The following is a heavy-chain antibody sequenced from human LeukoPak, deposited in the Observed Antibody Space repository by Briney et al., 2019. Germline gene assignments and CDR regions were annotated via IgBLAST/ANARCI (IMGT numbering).Heavy chain of an antibody. J-gene: IGHJ4*02. CDR1: GFTFSSYG. V-gene: IGHV3-30*02. CDR2: IRYDGSNK. Sequence: QSGGSLRLSCAASGFTFSSYGMHWVRQAPGKGLEWVAFIRYDGSNKYYADSVKGRFTISRDNSKNTLYLQMNSLRAEDTAVYYCAKGLPGGVERPPKLRPEAYFDYWGQGTLVTVSS. CDR3: AKGLPGGVERPPKLRPEAYFDY. D-gene: IGHD3-3*01.